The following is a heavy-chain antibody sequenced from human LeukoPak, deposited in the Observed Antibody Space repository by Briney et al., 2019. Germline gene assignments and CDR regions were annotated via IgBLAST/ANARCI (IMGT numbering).Heavy chain of an antibody. CDR3: ARVAGIVAY. J-gene: IGHJ4*02. Sequence: SETLSLTCTVSGGSISSSNYFWGWIRQPPGKGLEWIGSIYYSGSTYYNPSLKSRVTISVETSKNQFSLKLSSVTAADAAMYYCARVAGIVAYWGQGTLVTVSS. D-gene: IGHD1-26*01. CDR1: GGSISSSNYF. CDR2: IYYSGST. V-gene: IGHV4-39*07.